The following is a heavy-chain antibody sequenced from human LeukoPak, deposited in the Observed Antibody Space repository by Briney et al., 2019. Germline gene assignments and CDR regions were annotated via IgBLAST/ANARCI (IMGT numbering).Heavy chain of an antibody. CDR3: ALIAARPFDDWFDP. J-gene: IGHJ5*02. Sequence: SETLSLTCTVSGGSISSYYWSWIRQPAGKGLEWIGRIYTSGSTNYNPSLKSRVTMSVDTSKNQFSLKLSSVTAADTAVYYCALIAARPFDDWFDPWGQGTLVTVSS. D-gene: IGHD6-6*01. CDR1: GGSISSYY. V-gene: IGHV4-4*07. CDR2: IYTSGST.